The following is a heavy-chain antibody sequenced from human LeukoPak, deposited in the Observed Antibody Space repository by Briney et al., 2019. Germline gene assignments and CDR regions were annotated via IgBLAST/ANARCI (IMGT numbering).Heavy chain of an antibody. J-gene: IGHJ4*02. D-gene: IGHD4-17*01. CDR2: IYPGVRT. Sequence: SETLSLTCTASGVSFSSYYWTWIRQPAGKGLEWLGRIYPGVRTYYSPSLESRLTMSADTSKNQFSLNLRSMTAADTAVYFCARSAVTRAGVFDYWGRGILVTVSS. CDR3: ARSAVTRAGVFDY. V-gene: IGHV4-4*07. CDR1: GVSFSSYY.